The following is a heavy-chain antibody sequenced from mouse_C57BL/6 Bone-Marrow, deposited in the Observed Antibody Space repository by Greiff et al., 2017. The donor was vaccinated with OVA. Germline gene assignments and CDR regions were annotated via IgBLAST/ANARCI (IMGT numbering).Heavy chain of an antibody. CDR1: GFTFSSYT. V-gene: IGHV5-9*01. CDR2: ISGGGGNT. CDR3: ARDSGFDY. Sequence: EVKLMESGGGLVKPGGSLKLSCAASGFTFSSYTMSWVRQTPEKRLEWVATISGGGGNTYYPDSVKGRFTISRDNAKNTLYLQMSSLGSEDTALYYCARDSGFDYWGQGTTLTVSS. J-gene: IGHJ2*01.